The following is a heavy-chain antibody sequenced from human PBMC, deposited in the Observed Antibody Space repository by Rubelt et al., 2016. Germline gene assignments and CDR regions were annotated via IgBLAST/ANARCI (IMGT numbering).Heavy chain of an antibody. CDR2: INHSGST. CDR3: ARGYSSSWYPNY. V-gene: IGHV4-34*01. Sequence: QVQLQQWGAGLLKPSETLSLTCAVYGGSFSGYYWSWIRQPPGKGLEWIGEINHSGSTNYNPLLKSRVTISVDTSKNQFSRKLSSVTAADTAGYYCARGYSSSWYPNYWGQGTLVTVSS. CDR1: GGSFSGYY. J-gene: IGHJ4*02. D-gene: IGHD6-13*01.